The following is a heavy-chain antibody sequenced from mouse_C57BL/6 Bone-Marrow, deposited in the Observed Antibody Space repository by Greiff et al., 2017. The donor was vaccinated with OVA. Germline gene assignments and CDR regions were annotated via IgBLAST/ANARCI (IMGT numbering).Heavy chain of an antibody. Sequence: EVQLQESGGGLVQPKGSLKLSCAASGFSFNTYAMNWVRQAPGKGLEWVARIRSKSNNYATYYADSVKDRFTISRDDSESMLYLQMNNLKTEDTAMYYCVRQPRYDYLFAYWGQGTLVTVSA. CDR2: IRSKSNNYAT. CDR3: VRQPRYDYLFAY. CDR1: GFSFNTYA. D-gene: IGHD2-4*01. J-gene: IGHJ3*01. V-gene: IGHV10-1*01.